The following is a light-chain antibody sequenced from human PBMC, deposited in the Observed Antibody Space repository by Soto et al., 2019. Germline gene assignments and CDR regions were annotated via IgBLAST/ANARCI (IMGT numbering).Light chain of an antibody. CDR1: RIDVGGYNY. CDR2: DVS. CDR3: SSYTSSSLYV. J-gene: IGLJ1*01. V-gene: IGLV2-14*01. Sequence: SALTQPAAVSGSPGQSITISCTGTRIDVGGYNYVSWYQQHPGKAPKLMIYDVSNRPSGVSNRFSGSKSGNTASLTISGLQAEDEADYYCSSYTSSSLYVFGTGTKLTVL.